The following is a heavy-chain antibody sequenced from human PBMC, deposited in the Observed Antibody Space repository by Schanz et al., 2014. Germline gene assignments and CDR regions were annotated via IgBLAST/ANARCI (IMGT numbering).Heavy chain of an antibody. CDR1: GFNFSSHW. V-gene: IGHV3-7*01. Sequence: ESGVGLLHPGGSLRLSCAASGFNFSSHWMTWVRQAPGRGLEWVANIRQDVRAKYYVDSVKGRFTISRDNIASSLFLQMNSLRAEDSAVYYCARGLIVGDGQHFYFSYGLDVWGQGTTVTVSS. CDR3: ARGLIVGDGQHFYFSYGLDV. D-gene: IGHD1-26*01. CDR2: IRQDVRAK. J-gene: IGHJ6*02.